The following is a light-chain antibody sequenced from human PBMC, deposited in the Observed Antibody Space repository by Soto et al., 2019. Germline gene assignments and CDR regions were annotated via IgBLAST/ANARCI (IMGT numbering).Light chain of an antibody. Sequence: EVVLTQSPGTLSLSPGERATLSCRASQSIGSSYLAWYQQKPGRAPRLLIYGASSRATGIPDRFSGGGSGTDFSLTISRLDPEDFAVYYCQQYSSSPITFGQGTRLEIK. CDR2: GAS. J-gene: IGKJ5*01. CDR3: QQYSSSPIT. CDR1: QSIGSSY. V-gene: IGKV3-20*01.